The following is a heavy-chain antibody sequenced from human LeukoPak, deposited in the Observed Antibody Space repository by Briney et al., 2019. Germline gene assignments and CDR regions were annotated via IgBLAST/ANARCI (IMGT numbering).Heavy chain of an antibody. CDR2: IYHSGST. D-gene: IGHD3-16*01. Sequence: SETLPLTCAVSGGSISSGGYSWSWIRQPPGKGLEWIGYIYHSGSTSYNPSLKNRVTISIDRSKNQFSLNLNSVTAADTAVYYCARAGLRGDFDYWGQGTLVTVSS. CDR1: GGSISSGGYS. V-gene: IGHV4-30-2*01. J-gene: IGHJ4*02. CDR3: ARAGLRGDFDY.